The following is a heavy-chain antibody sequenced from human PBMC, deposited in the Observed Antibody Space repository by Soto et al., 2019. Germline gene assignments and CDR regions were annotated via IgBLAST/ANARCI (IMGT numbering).Heavy chain of an antibody. CDR2: IYHSGST. D-gene: IGHD2-2*01. Sequence: PSETLSLTCAVSGGSISRGGYSWIWIRQPPGKGLEWIGYIYHSGSTYYNPSLKSRVTISVDRSKNQFSLKLSSVTAADTAVYYCARDISAYGMDVWGQGTTVTVS. V-gene: IGHV4-30-2*01. J-gene: IGHJ6*02. CDR1: GGSISRGGYS. CDR3: ARDISAYGMDV.